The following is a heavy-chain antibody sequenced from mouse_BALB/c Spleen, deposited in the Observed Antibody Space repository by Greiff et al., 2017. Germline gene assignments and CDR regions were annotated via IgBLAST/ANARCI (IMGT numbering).Heavy chain of an antibody. V-gene: IGHV5-17*02. CDR2: ISSGSSTI. J-gene: IGHJ4*01. CDR3: ASYGNSYAMDD. Sequence: EVKLVESGGGLVQPGGSRKLSCAASGFTFSSFGMHWVRQAPEKGLEWVAYISSGSSTIYYADTVKGRFTISRDNPKNTLFLQMTSLRSEDTAMYYCASYGNSYAMDDWGQGTSVTVSS. D-gene: IGHD2-1*01. CDR1: GFTFSSFG.